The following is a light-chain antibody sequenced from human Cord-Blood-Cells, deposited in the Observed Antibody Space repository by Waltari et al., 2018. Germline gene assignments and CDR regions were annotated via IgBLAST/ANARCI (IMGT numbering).Light chain of an antibody. V-gene: IGKV2-28*01. CDR2: LGA. CDR1: QSLLHSNGYNY. J-gene: IGKJ2*03. Sequence: DIVMTQSPLSLPVTPGEPASISCRSSQSLLHSNGYNYLDWYLQKPGQSPQLLIYLGANRASGVPDRFSGSGSGTDSTLKISRVEAEDVGVYDCMQALQTPYSFGQGTKLEIK. CDR3: MQALQTPYS.